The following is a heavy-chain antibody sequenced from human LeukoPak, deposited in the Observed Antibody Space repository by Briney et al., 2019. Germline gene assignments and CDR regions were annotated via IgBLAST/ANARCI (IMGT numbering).Heavy chain of an antibody. CDR2: FDPEDGET. D-gene: IGHD6-19*01. CDR1: GYTLTELS. J-gene: IGHJ1*01. Sequence: ASVKVSCKVSGYTLTELSMHWVRQAPGKGLEWMGGFDPEDGETIYAQKFQGRVTMTEDTSTDTAYMELSSLRSEDTAVYYCATEKIGSGWYQAFQHWGQGTLVTVSS. CDR3: ATEKIGSGWYQAFQH. V-gene: IGHV1-24*01.